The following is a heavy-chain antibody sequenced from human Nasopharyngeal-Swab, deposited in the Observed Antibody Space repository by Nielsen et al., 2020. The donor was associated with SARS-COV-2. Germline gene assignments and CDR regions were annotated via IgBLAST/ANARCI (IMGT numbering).Heavy chain of an antibody. J-gene: IGHJ6*03. CDR3: ARGRGYFDWLLSPFYMDV. V-gene: IGHV4-34*01. D-gene: IGHD3-9*01. CDR2: IN. Sequence: WIRQPPGKGLEWIGEINNPSLKSRVTTSVDTSKNQFSLKLSSVTAADTAVYYCARGRGYFDWLLSPFYMDVWGKGTTVTVSS.